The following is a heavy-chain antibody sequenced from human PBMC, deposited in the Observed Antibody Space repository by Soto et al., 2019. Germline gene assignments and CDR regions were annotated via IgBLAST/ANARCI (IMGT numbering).Heavy chain of an antibody. CDR1: GYSFTSYW. D-gene: IGHD6-13*01. V-gene: IGHV5-10-1*01. CDR2: IDPSDSYT. Sequence: RGESLKISCKGSGYSFTSYWISWVRQMPGKGLEWMGRIDPSDSYTNYSPSFQGHVTISADKSISTAYLQWSSLKASDTAMYYCARHGPSIAAAGPDFRALHYWGQGTIVTVYS. CDR3: ARHGPSIAAAGPDFRALHY. J-gene: IGHJ4*02.